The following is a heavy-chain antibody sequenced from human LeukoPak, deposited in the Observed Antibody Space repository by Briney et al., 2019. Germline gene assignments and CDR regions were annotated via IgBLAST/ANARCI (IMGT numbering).Heavy chain of an antibody. D-gene: IGHD3-16*01. CDR3: AKDGGQGDRAFDI. V-gene: IGHV3-74*01. J-gene: IGHJ3*02. CDR2: INGDGRNI. Sequence: GGSLRLSCVASGFTFSSYWMHWVRQDPRKGLVWVSRINGDGRNINYADSVRGRFTISRDNSKNTLYLQMNSLRAEDTAVYYCAKDGGQGDRAFDIWGQGTMVTVSS. CDR1: GFTFSSYW.